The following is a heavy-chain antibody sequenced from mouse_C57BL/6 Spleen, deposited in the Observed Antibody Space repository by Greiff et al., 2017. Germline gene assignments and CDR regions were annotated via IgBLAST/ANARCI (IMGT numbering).Heavy chain of an antibody. Sequence: QVQLQQSGPELVKPGASVKISCKASGYAFSSSWMNWVKQRPGKGLEWIGRLYPGDGDTNYNGKFKGKATLTADKSSSTAYMQLSSLTSEDSAVYFCATRVFAYWGQGTLVTVSA. CDR1: GYAFSSSW. V-gene: IGHV1-82*01. CDR3: ATRVFAY. J-gene: IGHJ3*01. CDR2: LYPGDGDT.